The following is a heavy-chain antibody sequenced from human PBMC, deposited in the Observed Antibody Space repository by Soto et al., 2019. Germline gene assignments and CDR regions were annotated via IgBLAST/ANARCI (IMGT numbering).Heavy chain of an antibody. CDR2: ISSSSSYI. V-gene: IGHV3-21*01. Sequence: GGSLRLSCAASGFTFSSYSMNWVRQAPGKGLEWVSSISSSSSYIYYADSVKGRFTISRDNAKNSLYLQMNSLRAEDTAVYYCAGEGAVPAQKGYYMDVWGKGTTVTVSS. J-gene: IGHJ6*03. CDR3: AGEGAVPAQKGYYMDV. CDR1: GFTFSSYS. D-gene: IGHD2-2*01.